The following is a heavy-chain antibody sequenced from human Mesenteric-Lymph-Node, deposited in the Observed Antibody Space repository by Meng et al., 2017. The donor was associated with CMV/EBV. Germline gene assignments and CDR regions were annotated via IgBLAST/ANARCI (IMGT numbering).Heavy chain of an antibody. Sequence: SLKISCAASGFSTFSFDDYAMHWVRQAPGKGPEWVSGISWNSGHIGYADSVKGRFTISRDNAKNSLYLQMNSLRAEDTAVYYCARDYYNSSGWGGFDPWGQGALVTVSS. D-gene: IGHD3-22*01. CDR1: GFSTFSFDDYA. V-gene: IGHV3-9*01. CDR2: ISWNSGHI. CDR3: ARDYYNSSGWGGFDP. J-gene: IGHJ5*02.